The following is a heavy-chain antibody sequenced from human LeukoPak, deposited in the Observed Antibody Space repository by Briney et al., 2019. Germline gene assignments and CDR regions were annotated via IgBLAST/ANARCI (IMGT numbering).Heavy chain of an antibody. Sequence: TSSGTLSLTCTVSGGSISSGGYYWSWIRQHPGKGLEWIGYIYYSGSTYYNPSLKSRVTISVDTSKNQFSLKLSSVTAADTAVYYCARSRSGYYGDVDYWGQGTLVTVSS. V-gene: IGHV4-31*03. CDR1: GGSISSGGYY. J-gene: IGHJ4*02. CDR2: IYYSGST. CDR3: ARSRSGYYGDVDY. D-gene: IGHD3-3*01.